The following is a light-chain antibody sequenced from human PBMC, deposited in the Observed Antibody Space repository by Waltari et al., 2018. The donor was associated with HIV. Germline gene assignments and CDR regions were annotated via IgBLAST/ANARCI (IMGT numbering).Light chain of an antibody. CDR3: QQYNSWPLT. J-gene: IGKJ3*01. Sequence: ETVIPPSPGAPSVSPGERVTLSGRASQNVSTNLAWYQQKPGQPPRLLIYGASARATDGPARFSGSGSGTEFNLSIAALRSEDLAVYFCQQYNSWPLTFGPGSKVNIK. CDR1: QNVSTN. CDR2: GAS. V-gene: IGKV3-15*01.